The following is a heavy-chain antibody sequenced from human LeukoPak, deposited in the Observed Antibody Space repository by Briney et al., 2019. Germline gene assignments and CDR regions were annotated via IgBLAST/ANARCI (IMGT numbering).Heavy chain of an antibody. J-gene: IGHJ3*02. Sequence: SVKVSCKASGYTFTSYAISWVRQAPGQGLEWMGRIIPILGIANYAQKFQGRVTITADKSTSTAYMELSSLRSEDTAVYYCARTRFRSMIVVVDDAFDIWGQGTMVTVSS. CDR1: GYTFTSYA. V-gene: IGHV1-69*04. CDR2: IIPILGIA. CDR3: ARTRFRSMIVVVDDAFDI. D-gene: IGHD3-22*01.